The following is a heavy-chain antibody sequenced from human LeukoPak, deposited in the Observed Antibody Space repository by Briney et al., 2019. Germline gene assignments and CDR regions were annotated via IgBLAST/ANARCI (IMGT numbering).Heavy chain of an antibody. CDR2: IYYSGNT. CDR3: AGSHLSSSFFY. J-gene: IGHJ4*02. V-gene: IGHV4-59*01. Sequence: SETLSLTCTVSGGSISSYYWSWIQQPPGKGLEWIGYIYYSGNTDYNPSLKSRITLSVDTSKSQFSLKLSSVTAADTAVYYCAGSHLSSSFFYRGQGTLATVSS. CDR1: GGSISSYY. D-gene: IGHD6-13*01.